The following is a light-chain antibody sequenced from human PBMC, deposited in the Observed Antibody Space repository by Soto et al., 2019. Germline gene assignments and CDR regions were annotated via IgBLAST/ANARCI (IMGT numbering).Light chain of an antibody. CDR3: QQYHSYPHT. CDR2: VAS. J-gene: IGKJ4*01. CDR1: QDISSY. V-gene: IGKV1-9*01. Sequence: IQVTQSPSSLSASVGDRVTISCRASQDISSYLAWYQQKPGEAPKLLIYVASTLRSGVPSRFSGSGSGTDFTLTISSLQPEDFATYYCQQYHSYPHTFGGGTKVEIK.